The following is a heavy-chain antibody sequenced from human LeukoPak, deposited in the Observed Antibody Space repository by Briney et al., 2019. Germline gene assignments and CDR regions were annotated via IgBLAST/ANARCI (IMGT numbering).Heavy chain of an antibody. CDR3: AREVVVVAATYFDH. V-gene: IGHV4-59*01. Sequence: SETLSLTCTVSGGSISSYYWSWIRQPPGKGLEWIGYIYYSGSTNYNPSLKSRVTISVDTSKNQFSLKLSSVTAADTAVYYCAREVVVVAATYFDHGGQGTLVTVSS. D-gene: IGHD2-15*01. CDR1: GGSISSYY. J-gene: IGHJ4*02. CDR2: IYYSGST.